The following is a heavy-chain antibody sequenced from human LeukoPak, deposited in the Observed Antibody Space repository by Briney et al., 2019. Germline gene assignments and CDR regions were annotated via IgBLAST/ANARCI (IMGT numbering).Heavy chain of an antibody. D-gene: IGHD5-12*01. CDR1: GFTFSRFW. V-gene: IGHV3-7*04. CDR3: ARDGTYTDYDPDFDI. J-gene: IGHJ4*02. CDR2: IKQDGSEK. Sequence: PGGPLRLSCAASGFTFSRFWMSWVRQAPGKGLEWVANIKQDGSEKYYVDSVKGRFTISRDNAKNSLYLQMNSLRAGDTAVFYCARDGTYTDYDPDFDIWGQGTLVTVSS.